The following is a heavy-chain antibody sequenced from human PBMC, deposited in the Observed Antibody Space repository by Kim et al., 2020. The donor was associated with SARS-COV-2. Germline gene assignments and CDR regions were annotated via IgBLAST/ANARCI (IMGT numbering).Heavy chain of an antibody. CDR1: AYSFTNDY. V-gene: IGHV5-10-1*01. CDR2: IHPTHSYI. CDR3: ARLPRPSNWFNWYFDL. D-gene: IGHD2-2*01. Sequence: GESLKISCQASAYSFTNDYIAWVRQVPGKGLEWVARIHPTHSYINFGPSFQGHVTVSVDKAVNTVFLHWGSLRTSDTAIYYCARLPRPSNWFNWYFDLWGRGTLVTVSS. J-gene: IGHJ2*01.